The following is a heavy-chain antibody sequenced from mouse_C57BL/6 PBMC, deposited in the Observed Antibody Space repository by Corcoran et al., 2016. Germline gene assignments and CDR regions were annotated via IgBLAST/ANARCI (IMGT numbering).Heavy chain of an antibody. J-gene: IGHJ4*01. D-gene: IGHD1-1*01. Sequence: QVQLQQSGAELARPGASVKLSCKASGYTFTSYGISWVKQRTGQGLEWIGEIYPRSGNTYYNEKFKGKATLTADKSSSTAYRELRSLTSEDSAVYFCGGGLYYYGSSPMDYWGQGTSVTVSS. V-gene: IGHV1-81*01. CDR2: IYPRSGNT. CDR3: GGGLYYYGSSPMDY. CDR1: GYTFTSYG.